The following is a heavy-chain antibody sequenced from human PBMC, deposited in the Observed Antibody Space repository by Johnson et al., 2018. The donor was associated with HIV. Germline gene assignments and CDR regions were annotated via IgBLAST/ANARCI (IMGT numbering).Heavy chain of an antibody. J-gene: IGHJ3*01. D-gene: IGHD1-1*01. CDR2: ISADGSNK. CDR1: GFTFSNYA. Sequence: VQLVESGGGVVQPGRSLRLSCAASGFTFSNYAMHWVRQAPGKGLEWVAVISADGSNKYYADSVKGRFTIARDSSKNTLHLQMNSLRAEDTAIYYCAITRGTDAFDFWGRGTMVTVSS. V-gene: IGHV3-30*03. CDR3: AITRGTDAFDF.